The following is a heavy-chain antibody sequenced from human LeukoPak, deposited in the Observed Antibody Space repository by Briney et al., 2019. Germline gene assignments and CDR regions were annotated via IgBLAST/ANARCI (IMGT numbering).Heavy chain of an antibody. Sequence: SETLSLTCTVSGGSISSGDYYWSWIRQPPGKGLGWFGYIRNSGSTYYNPSLKSRVTISLDMSKNQFSLKLNSVTAADTAVYYCARASNGQPPDYWGQGTLVTVSS. CDR2: IRNSGST. CDR1: GGSISSGDYY. V-gene: IGHV4-30-4*01. CDR3: ARASNGQPPDY. D-gene: IGHD6-19*01. J-gene: IGHJ4*02.